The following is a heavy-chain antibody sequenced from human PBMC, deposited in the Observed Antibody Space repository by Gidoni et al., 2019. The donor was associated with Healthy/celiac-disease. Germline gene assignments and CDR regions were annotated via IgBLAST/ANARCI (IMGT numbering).Heavy chain of an antibody. CDR3: ARFSSPGDSTPGGFDP. D-gene: IGHD3-22*01. V-gene: IGHV3-33*01. CDR1: GFTFSSSG. Sequence: QVQLVESGGGVVQPGRSLRLSCAASGFTFSSSGMHWVRQAPGKGLEWVAVIWYDGSNKYYADSVKGRFTISRDNSKNTLYLQMNSLRAEDTAVYYCARFSSPGDSTPGGFDPWGQGTLVTVSS. CDR2: IWYDGSNK. J-gene: IGHJ5*02.